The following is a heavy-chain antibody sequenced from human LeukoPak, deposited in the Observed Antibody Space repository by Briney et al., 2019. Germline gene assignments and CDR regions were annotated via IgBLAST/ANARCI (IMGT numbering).Heavy chain of an antibody. CDR1: GGSISSGGYY. D-gene: IGHD4-17*01. CDR3: ARGYGDYEGYYFDY. J-gene: IGHJ4*02. Sequence: SQTLSLTCTVSGGSISSGGYYWSWIRQHPGKGLEWIGYIYYSGSTYYNPSLKSRVTISVDTSKNQFSLKLSSVTAADTVVYYCARGYGDYEGYYFDYWGQGTLVTVSS. V-gene: IGHV4-31*03. CDR2: IYYSGST.